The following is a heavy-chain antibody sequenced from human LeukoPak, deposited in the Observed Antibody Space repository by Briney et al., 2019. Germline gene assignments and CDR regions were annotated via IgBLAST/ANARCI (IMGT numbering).Heavy chain of an antibody. Sequence: SQTLSLTCTVSGASISSGSHYWRWIRQPAGKGLEWIGYIYHSGSTYYNPSLKSRVTISVDRSKNQFSLKLSSVTAADTAVYYCARGGVPAAMMGDAFDIWGQGTMVTVSS. D-gene: IGHD2-2*01. V-gene: IGHV4-30-2*01. CDR3: ARGGVPAAMMGDAFDI. J-gene: IGHJ3*02. CDR2: IYHSGST. CDR1: GASISSGSHY.